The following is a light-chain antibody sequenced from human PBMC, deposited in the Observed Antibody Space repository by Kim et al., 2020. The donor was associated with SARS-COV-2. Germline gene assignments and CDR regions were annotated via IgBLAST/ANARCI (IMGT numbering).Light chain of an antibody. CDR3: HQTGSLPWT. J-gene: IGKJ1*01. Sequence: VTPNETDTITCRASQSIDTNLHWYQQKPDQSPKLLIRFASQSISGVPSRFSGSGSGTDFTLSINSLEAEDAATYFCHQTGSLPWTFGQGTKVDIK. V-gene: IGKV6-21*02. CDR2: FAS. CDR1: QSIDTN.